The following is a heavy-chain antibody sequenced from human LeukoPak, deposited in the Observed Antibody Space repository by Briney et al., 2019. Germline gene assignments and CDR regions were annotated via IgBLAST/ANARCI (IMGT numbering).Heavy chain of an antibody. J-gene: IGHJ3*02. V-gene: IGHV3-7*01. D-gene: IGHD6-19*01. CDR3: ARSVAGPLDAFDI. Sequence: HPGGSLRLSCAASGFTFSSYWMSWVRQAPGKGLEWVANIKQDGSEKYYVDSVKGRFTISRDNAKNSLYLQMNSLRAEDTAVYYCARSVAGPLDAFDIWGQGTMVTVSS. CDR2: IKQDGSEK. CDR1: GFTFSSYW.